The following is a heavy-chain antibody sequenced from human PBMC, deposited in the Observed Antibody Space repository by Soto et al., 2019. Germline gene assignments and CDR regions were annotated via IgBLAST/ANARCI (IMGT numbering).Heavy chain of an antibody. D-gene: IGHD3-22*01. Sequence: GASVKVSCKASGYTFTSYGISWVRQAPGQGLEWMGWISAYNGNTNYAQKLQGRVTMTTDTSTSTAYMELRSLRSDDTAVYYCARAPRITMLVVAPIYWGQGTLVTVSS. CDR1: GYTFTSYG. CDR3: ARAPRITMLVVAPIY. CDR2: ISAYNGNT. V-gene: IGHV1-18*01. J-gene: IGHJ4*02.